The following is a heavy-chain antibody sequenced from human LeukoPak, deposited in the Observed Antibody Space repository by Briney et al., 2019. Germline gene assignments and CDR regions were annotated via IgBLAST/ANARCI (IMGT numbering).Heavy chain of an antibody. CDR1: GFTLSNHW. V-gene: IGHV3-7*01. J-gene: IGHJ2*01. CDR2: IYKYGSEI. D-gene: IGHD2-8*01. Sequence: GGTLRLSCAASGFTLSNHWMSWVCQAPGPGRELQGKIYKYGSEICYMDSATGRFTISRDHGKNTLYLQINSLRADDTAVNYGARDRGSMLGVRTANWSIDVWGRGTLVTGSS. CDR3: ARDRGSMLGVRTANWSIDV.